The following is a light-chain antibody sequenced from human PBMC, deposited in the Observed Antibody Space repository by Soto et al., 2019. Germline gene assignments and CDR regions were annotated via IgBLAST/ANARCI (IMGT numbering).Light chain of an antibody. V-gene: IGKV3-20*01. CDR3: QQYGSSGT. Sequence: EIVLTQSPGTLSLSPGERATLFCRASQSVSTYLAWYQQKPGQAPRLLIYGASTRATGIPDRFSGSGSGTDFTLTISRLEPEDFAVYYCQQYGSSGTFGQGTKVDIK. J-gene: IGKJ1*01. CDR2: GAS. CDR1: QSVSTY.